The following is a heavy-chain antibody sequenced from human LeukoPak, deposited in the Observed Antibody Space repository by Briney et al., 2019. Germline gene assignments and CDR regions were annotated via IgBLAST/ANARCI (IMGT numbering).Heavy chain of an antibody. Sequence: GGSLRLSCSASGFTFSSYAMHWVRQAPGKGLEYGSAISSNGGSTYYADSVKGRFTISRDNSKNTLYLQMSSLRAEDTAVYYCVKDLTGGFDYWGQGTLVTVSS. D-gene: IGHD7-27*01. CDR2: ISSNGGST. J-gene: IGHJ4*02. CDR3: VKDLTGGFDY. V-gene: IGHV3-64D*06. CDR1: GFTFSSYA.